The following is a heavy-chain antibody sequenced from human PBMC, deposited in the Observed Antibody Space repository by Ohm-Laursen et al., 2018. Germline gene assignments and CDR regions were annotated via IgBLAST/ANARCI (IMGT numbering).Heavy chain of an antibody. D-gene: IGHD3-16*02. CDR1: GGSISSYF. CDR2: IYTTGST. V-gene: IGHV4-4*07. J-gene: IGHJ4*02. Sequence: SDTLSLTCRVSGGSISSYFWSWIRQPAGKGLEWIGRIYTTGSTNYNPSLKSRVTMSVDTSKNQFSLKLSSVTAADTAVYYCARDPSLAHWGQGTLVTVSS. CDR3: ARDPSLAH.